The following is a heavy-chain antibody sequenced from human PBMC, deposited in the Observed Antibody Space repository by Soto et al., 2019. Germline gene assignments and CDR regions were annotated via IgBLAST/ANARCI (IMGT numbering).Heavy chain of an antibody. V-gene: IGHV1-46*01. CDR1: GYTFTSYY. D-gene: IGHD6-13*01. CDR2: INPSGGST. J-gene: IGHJ6*02. Sequence: ASVKVSCKASGYTFTSYYMHWVRQAPGQGLEWMGIINPSGGSTSYAQKFQGRVTMTRDTSTSTVYMELSSLRSEDTAVYYCARVINHSSPGEGGEYGMDVWGQGTTVTVSS. CDR3: ARVINHSSPGEGGEYGMDV.